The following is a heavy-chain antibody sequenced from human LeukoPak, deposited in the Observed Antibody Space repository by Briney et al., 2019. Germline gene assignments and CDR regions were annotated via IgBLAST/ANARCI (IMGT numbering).Heavy chain of an antibody. J-gene: IGHJ4*01. D-gene: IGHD1-1*01. Sequence: SETLSLTCGVSGYPIGSGYFWGCIRQPPGRRLEWIATIYYSGTTYYNPSLKSRITISMDTSKNQFSLKLTSVTAADTALYYCARHGNYNWNDGRTFDYWGQGTLVTVSS. CDR3: ARHGNYNWNDGRTFDY. CDR1: GYPIGSGYF. CDR2: IYYSGTT. V-gene: IGHV4-38-2*01.